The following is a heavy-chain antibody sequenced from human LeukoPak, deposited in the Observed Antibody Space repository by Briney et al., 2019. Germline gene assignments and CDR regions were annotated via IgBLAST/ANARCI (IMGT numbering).Heavy chain of an antibody. CDR1: GGSISSYY. CDR3: ARTRWDDILTGYYVFGWFDP. D-gene: IGHD3-9*01. J-gene: IGHJ5*02. CDR2: LYYSGST. V-gene: IGHV4-59*12. Sequence: SETLSLTCTVSGGSISSYYWSWIRQPPGKGLKWIGYLYYSGSTNYNPSLESRVTISVDTSKNQFSLKLSSVTAADTAVYYCARTRWDDILTGYYVFGWFDPWGQGTLVTVSS.